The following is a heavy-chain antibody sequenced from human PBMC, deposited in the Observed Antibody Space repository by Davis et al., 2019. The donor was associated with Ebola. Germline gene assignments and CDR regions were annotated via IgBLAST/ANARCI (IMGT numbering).Heavy chain of an antibody. V-gene: IGHV1-69*02. Sequence: SVKVSCKASGGTFSSYTISWVRQAPGQGLEWMGRIIPILGIANYAQKFQGRVTITADKSTSTAYMGLSSLRSEDTAGYYCARAHNYGSYYYYGMDVWGQGTTVTVSS. J-gene: IGHJ6*02. CDR2: IIPILGIA. CDR1: GGTFSSYT. CDR3: ARAHNYGSYYYYGMDV. D-gene: IGHD3-10*01.